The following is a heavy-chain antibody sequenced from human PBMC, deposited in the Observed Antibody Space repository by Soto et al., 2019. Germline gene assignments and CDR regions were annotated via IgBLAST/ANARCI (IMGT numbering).Heavy chain of an antibody. Sequence: QVQLVQSGAEAKKPGSSVKVSCKTSGGTFSSYAISWVRQAPGQGLEWMGGIVPLFRTTNYAQKFPGRVTITAGPSTYTVYTEVSGLRSGDTAVYYCARGGYSSTWSNLLDRSGLDVWGQGATVTVSS. D-gene: IGHD6-13*01. CDR2: IVPLFRTT. CDR3: ARGGYSSTWSNLLDRSGLDV. V-gene: IGHV1-69*01. J-gene: IGHJ6*02. CDR1: GGTFSSYA.